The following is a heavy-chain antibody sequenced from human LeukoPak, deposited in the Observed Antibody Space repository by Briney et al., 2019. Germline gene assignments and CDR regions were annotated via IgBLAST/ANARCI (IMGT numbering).Heavy chain of an antibody. CDR2: IDPSDSYT. CDR3: ARLDYYGSGSYYNEDY. Sequence: PGESLKISCKGSGSSFTSYWISWVRPLPGKGLEWMGRIDPSDSYTNYSPSFQGHVTISADKSISTAYLQWSSLKASDTAMYYCARLDYYGSGSYYNEDYWGQGTLVTVSS. D-gene: IGHD3-10*01. J-gene: IGHJ4*02. CDR1: GSSFTSYW. V-gene: IGHV5-10-1*01.